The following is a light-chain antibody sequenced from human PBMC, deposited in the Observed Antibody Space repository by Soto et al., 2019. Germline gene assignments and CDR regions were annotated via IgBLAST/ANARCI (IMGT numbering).Light chain of an antibody. CDR1: QSAISN. Sequence: EIVMTQSPATLSVSPGERVTLSCRASQSAISNLAWYQQKPGQTPRLLIYDASTRATDIPARCSGSVSGTDFTLTISSLMSEDFAVDYCHQYYKGPLTFGGGTKVEIQ. CDR2: DAS. V-gene: IGKV3-15*01. CDR3: HQYYKGPLT. J-gene: IGKJ4*01.